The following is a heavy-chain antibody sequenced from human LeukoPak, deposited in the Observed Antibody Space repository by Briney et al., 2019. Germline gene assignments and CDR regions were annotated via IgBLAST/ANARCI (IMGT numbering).Heavy chain of an antibody. J-gene: IGHJ6*03. CDR2: INPNSGGT. Sequence: ASVKVSCKASGYTFTVYYMHWVRQAPGQGLEWMGWINPNSGGTNYAQKFQGWVTMTRDTSISTAYMELSRLRSEDTAVYYCARGSSSLYYYYYYMDVWGKGTTVTVSS. CDR1: GYTFTVYY. V-gene: IGHV1-2*04. CDR3: ARGSSSLYYYYYYMDV. D-gene: IGHD6-6*01.